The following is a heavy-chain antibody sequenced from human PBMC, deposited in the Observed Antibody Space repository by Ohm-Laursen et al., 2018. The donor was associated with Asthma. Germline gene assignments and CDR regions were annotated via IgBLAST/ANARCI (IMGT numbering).Heavy chain of an antibody. CDR2: IFYNGST. D-gene: IGHD4-23*01. CDR1: GDSINSDDYY. Sequence: TLSLTCTVSGDSINSDDYYWSWVRQPPGKGLEWIGFIFYNGSTSYNPSLRSRVALSIDTSTSQFSLKLSSVTAADTAVYYCAREMTVETRAFDIWGQGRMVTVSS. J-gene: IGHJ3*02. CDR3: AREMTVETRAFDI. V-gene: IGHV4-30-4*01.